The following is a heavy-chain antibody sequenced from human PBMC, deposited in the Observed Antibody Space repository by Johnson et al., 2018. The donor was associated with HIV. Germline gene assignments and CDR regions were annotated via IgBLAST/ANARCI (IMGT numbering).Heavy chain of an antibody. CDR1: FSSYA. V-gene: IGHV3-30*04. CDR3: AREGGGNLEAFDI. Sequence: FSSYAMHWVRQAPGKGLEWVAVISYDGSNKYYADSVKGRFTISRDNAKNSLYLQMNSLRAEDTALYYCAREGGGNLEAFDIWGQGTLVTVSS. D-gene: IGHD4-23*01. CDR2: ISYDGSNK. J-gene: IGHJ3*02.